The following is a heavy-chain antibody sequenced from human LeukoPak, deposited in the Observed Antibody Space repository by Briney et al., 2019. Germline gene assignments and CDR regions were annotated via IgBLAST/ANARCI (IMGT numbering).Heavy chain of an antibody. CDR2: IYTSGST. CDR1: GGSISSYY. D-gene: IGHD2-2*01. Sequence: SETLSLTCTVSGGSISSYYWSWIRQPAGKGLEWIGRIYTSGSTNYNPSLKSRVTMSVDTSKNQFSLKLSSVTAADTAVYYCARAARYCSSTSCINWFDPWGQGTLVTVSS. V-gene: IGHV4-4*07. J-gene: IGHJ5*02. CDR3: ARAARYCSSTSCINWFDP.